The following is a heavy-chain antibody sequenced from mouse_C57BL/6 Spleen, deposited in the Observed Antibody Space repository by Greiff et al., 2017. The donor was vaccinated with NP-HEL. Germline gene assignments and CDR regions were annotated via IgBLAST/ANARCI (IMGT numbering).Heavy chain of an antibody. J-gene: IGHJ2*01. CDR3: ARNKKIVATYVDY. V-gene: IGHV1S81*02. CDR2: TNPTNGRT. Sequence: QVQLQQPGAELVKAGASVKMSCKASGYTFTSYWMHWVKQRLGQGLEWFAETNPTNGRTYYNEKFKSKATLPVDKSSSTAYMLLSGPTFEDSAVYYCARNKKIVATYVDYWGQGTTLIVSA. D-gene: IGHD1-1*01. CDR1: GYTFTSYW.